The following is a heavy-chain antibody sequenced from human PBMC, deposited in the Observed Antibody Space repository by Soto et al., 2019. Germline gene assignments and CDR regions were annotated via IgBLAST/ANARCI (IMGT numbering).Heavy chain of an antibody. D-gene: IGHD2-15*01. J-gene: IGHJ5*02. V-gene: IGHV3-23*01. Sequence: EVQLLESGGGLVQPGGSLRLSCAASGFTFSSYAMSWVRQAPGKGLEWVSAISGSGGSTCYADSVKGRFTISRDNSKNTLYLQMNSLRAEDTAVYYCAKGRGTCSGGSCYPFDPWGQGTLVTVSS. CDR1: GFTFSSYA. CDR2: ISGSGGST. CDR3: AKGRGTCSGGSCYPFDP.